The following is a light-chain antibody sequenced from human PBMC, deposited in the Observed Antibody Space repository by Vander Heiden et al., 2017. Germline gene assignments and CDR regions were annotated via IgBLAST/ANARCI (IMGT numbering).Light chain of an antibody. J-gene: IGKJ4*01. V-gene: IGKV1-39*01. CDR1: QSISSY. Sequence: IQMTQSPPPLSASLRDRVTLTCRASQSISSYLNWYQQKPGKAPKRLIYAASSLQSRVPSRFSGSGSGTDFTLTISSLRAEDFATYYCQQSYSNRLTFGGGTKVEIK. CDR2: AAS. CDR3: QQSYSNRLT.